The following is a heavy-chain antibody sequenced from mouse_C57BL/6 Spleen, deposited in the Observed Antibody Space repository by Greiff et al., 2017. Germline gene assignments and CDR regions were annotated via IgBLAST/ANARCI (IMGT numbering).Heavy chain of an antibody. D-gene: IGHD2-4*01. CDR3: AREEDYDGAWFAY. V-gene: IGHV1-55*01. Sequence: QVQLQQSGPELVKPGASVKISCKASGYAFSSSWMNWVKQRPGQGLEWIGDIYPGSGSTNYNEKFKSKATLTVDTSSSTAYMQLSSLTSEDSAVYYCAREEDYDGAWFAYWGQGTLVTVSA. J-gene: IGHJ3*01. CDR1: GYAFSSSW. CDR2: IYPGSGST.